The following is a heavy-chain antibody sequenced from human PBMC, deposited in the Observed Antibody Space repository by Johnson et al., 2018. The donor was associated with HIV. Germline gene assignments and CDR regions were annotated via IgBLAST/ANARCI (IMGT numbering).Heavy chain of an antibody. CDR1: GFTFSSYA. J-gene: IGHJ3*02. V-gene: IGHV3-23*04. Sequence: VQLVESGGGLVQPGGSLRLSCAASGFTFSSYAMNWVRQAPGRGLEWVSAISGSAESSYYADSVKGHFTISRDNSKNSLYLQMSSLRVEDTAVYYCAKDDRELVTRGAFDIWGKGTAVTISS. CDR2: ISGSAESS. CDR3: AKDDRELVTRGAFDI. D-gene: IGHD3-10*01.